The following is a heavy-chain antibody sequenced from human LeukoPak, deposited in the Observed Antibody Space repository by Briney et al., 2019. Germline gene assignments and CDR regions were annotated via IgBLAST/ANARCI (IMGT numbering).Heavy chain of an antibody. CDR3: ARDIVVVVAAMVLDY. V-gene: IGHV3-30-3*01. Sequence: GGSLRLSCAASGFTFSSHAMHWVRQAPGKGLEWVAVISYDGSNKYYADSVKGRFTISRDNSKNTLYLQMNSLRAEDTAVYYCARDIVVVVAAMVLDYWGQGTLVTVSS. CDR2: ISYDGSNK. D-gene: IGHD2-15*01. CDR1: GFTFSSHA. J-gene: IGHJ4*02.